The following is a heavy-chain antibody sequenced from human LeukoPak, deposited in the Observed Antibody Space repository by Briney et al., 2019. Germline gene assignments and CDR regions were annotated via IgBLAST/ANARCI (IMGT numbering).Heavy chain of an antibody. V-gene: IGHV1-3*01. D-gene: IGHD2-2*01. CDR1: GYTFTSYA. Sequence: ASVKVSCKASGYTFTSYAMHWVRQAPGQRLEWMGWINAGNGNTKYSQKFQGRVTITRDTSASTAYMELSSLRFEDTAVYYCVRDGGYQLLVIWGRGTLITVAS. J-gene: IGHJ4*02. CDR3: VRDGGYQLLVI. CDR2: INAGNGNT.